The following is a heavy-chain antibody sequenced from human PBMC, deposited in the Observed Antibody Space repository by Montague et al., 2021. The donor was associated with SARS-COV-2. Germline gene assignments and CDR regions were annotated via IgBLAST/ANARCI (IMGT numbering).Heavy chain of an antibody. CDR2: INHSGST. V-gene: IGHV4-34*01. CDR3: ARVRYYGSGTSLDMDV. Sequence: SETLSLTCAVYGGSFSGYYWSWIRQPPGKGLEWIGEINHSGSTNYNPSLKSRVTISVDTSKNRFSLKLSSVTAADTAVYYCARVRYYGSGTSLDMDVWGQGTTVTVSS. CDR1: GGSFSGYY. D-gene: IGHD3-10*01. J-gene: IGHJ6*02.